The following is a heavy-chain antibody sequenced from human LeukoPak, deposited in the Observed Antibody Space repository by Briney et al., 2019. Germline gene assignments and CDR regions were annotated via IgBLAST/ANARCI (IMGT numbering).Heavy chain of an antibody. CDR3: ARERGRYYDSSPN. J-gene: IGHJ4*02. V-gene: IGHV4-30-4*01. CDR1: GGSISSGDYY. D-gene: IGHD3-22*01. Sequence: PSQTLSLTCTVSGGSISSGDYYWGWIRQPPGKGLEWIGYIYYSGSTYYNPSLKSRVTISVDTSRNQFSLKLSSVTAADTAVYYCARERGRYYDSSPNWGQGTLVTVSS. CDR2: IYYSGST.